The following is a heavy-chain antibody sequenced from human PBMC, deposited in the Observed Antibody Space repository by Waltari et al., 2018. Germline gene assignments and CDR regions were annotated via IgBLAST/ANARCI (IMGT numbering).Heavy chain of an antibody. CDR2: IYYSGST. CDR1: GGSISSGGYY. CDR3: ARALLRAAAGTGNWFDP. D-gene: IGHD6-13*01. Sequence: QVQLQESGPGLVKPSQTLSLTCTVSGGSISSGGYYWSWIRQHPGKGLEWIGYIYYSGSTYYNPYLKSRVTISVDTSKNQFSLKLSSVTAADTAVYYCARALLRAAAGTGNWFDPWGQGTLVTVSS. J-gene: IGHJ5*02. V-gene: IGHV4-31*03.